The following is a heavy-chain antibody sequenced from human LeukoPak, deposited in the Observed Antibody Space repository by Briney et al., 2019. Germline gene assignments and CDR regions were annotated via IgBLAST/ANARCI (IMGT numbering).Heavy chain of an antibody. CDR2: INHSGST. Sequence: PSETLSLTCAVYGVSFSGYYWSWIRQPPGKGLEWIGEINHSGSTNYNPSLKSRVTISVDTSKNQFSLKLSSVTAADTAVYYCAGLVGRYSSGLYYYYFDYWGRGTLVTVSS. J-gene: IGHJ4*02. CDR1: GVSFSGYY. V-gene: IGHV4-34*01. CDR3: AGLVGRYSSGLYYYYFDY. D-gene: IGHD3-22*01.